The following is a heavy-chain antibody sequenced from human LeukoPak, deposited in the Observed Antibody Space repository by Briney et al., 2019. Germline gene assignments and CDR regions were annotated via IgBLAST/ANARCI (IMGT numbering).Heavy chain of an antibody. CDR2: IYYSGST. CDR3: ARLDTYYYDSTPTYAFDI. Sequence: PSETLSLTCTVSGGSISSYYWSWIRQPPGKGLEWIGYIYYSGSTNYNPSLKSRVTISVDTSKNQFSLKLSSVTAADTAVDYCARLDTYYYDSTPTYAFDIWGQGTMVTVSS. J-gene: IGHJ3*02. CDR1: GGSISSYY. V-gene: IGHV4-59*01. D-gene: IGHD3-22*01.